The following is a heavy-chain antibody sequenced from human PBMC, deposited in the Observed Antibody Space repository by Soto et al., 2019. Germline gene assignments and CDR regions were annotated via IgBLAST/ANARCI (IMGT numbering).Heavy chain of an antibody. Sequence: QVQLQESGPGLVKPSQTLSLTCTVSGGSISSGDYYWSWIRQPPGKGLEWIGYIYHSGNTYYNPSLKSRVTISVDTSKNPFSLKLSSVTAADTAVYYCARERPDGARLDPWGQGTLVTVSS. D-gene: IGHD6-6*01. CDR3: ARERPDGARLDP. CDR1: GGSISSGDYY. J-gene: IGHJ5*02. CDR2: IYHSGNT. V-gene: IGHV4-30-4*01.